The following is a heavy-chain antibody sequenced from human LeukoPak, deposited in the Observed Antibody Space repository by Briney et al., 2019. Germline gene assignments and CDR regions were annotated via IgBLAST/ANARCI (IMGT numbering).Heavy chain of an antibody. D-gene: IGHD2-2*01. J-gene: IGHJ6*03. CDR2: ISSSSSTI. CDR1: GFTFSSYS. CDR3: ARAEYCSSTSCYGAYYYYMDV. V-gene: IGHV3-48*01. Sequence: GGSLRLSCAASGFTFSSYSMNWVRQAPGKGLEWVSYISSSSSTIYYADSVKGRFTISRDNAKNSLYLQMNSLRAEDTAVYYCARAEYCSSTSCYGAYYYYMDVWGKGTTV.